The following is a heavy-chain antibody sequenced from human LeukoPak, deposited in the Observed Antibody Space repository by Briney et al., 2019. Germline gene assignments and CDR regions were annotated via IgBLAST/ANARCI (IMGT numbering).Heavy chain of an antibody. V-gene: IGHV4-4*07. J-gene: IGHJ4*02. CDR1: GGSISSYY. D-gene: IGHD6-19*01. Sequence: PSETLSLTCTVSGGSISSYYWSWIRQPAGKGLEWIGRIYTSGSTNYNPSLKSRVTMSVDTSKNQFSLKLSSVTAADTAVYYCAREGYSSGWTLFDYWGQGTLVTVSS. CDR2: IYTSGST. CDR3: AREGYSSGWTLFDY.